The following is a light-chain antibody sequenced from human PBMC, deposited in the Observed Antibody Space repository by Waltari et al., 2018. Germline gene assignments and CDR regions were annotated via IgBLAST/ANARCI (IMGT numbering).Light chain of an antibody. Sequence: SATLSCRASQTVRSYLAWYQQRPGQAPRLLIFDASSRATGIPAKFSGSGSGTDFTLTVSNLEPEDFAVYYCQQRSNWPYTFGQGTRVEIK. J-gene: IGKJ2*01. CDR2: DAS. V-gene: IGKV3-11*01. CDR1: QTVRSY. CDR3: QQRSNWPYT.